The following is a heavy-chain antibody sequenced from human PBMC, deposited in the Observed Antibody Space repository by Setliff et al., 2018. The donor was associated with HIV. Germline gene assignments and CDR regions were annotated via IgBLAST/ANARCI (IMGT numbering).Heavy chain of an antibody. CDR2: INSDGTSP. CDR3: VRDTTSGWMLTN. CDR1: GFTFGSHW. Sequence: GGSLRLSCVGSGFTFGSHWMHWVRQSPGKGLVWISRINSDGTSPWYADSVRGRFTISRDNARDSLYLQMNSLRAEDTAVYYCVRDTTSGWMLTNWGQGTLVTVSS. V-gene: IGHV3-74*01. J-gene: IGHJ4*02. D-gene: IGHD2-2*01.